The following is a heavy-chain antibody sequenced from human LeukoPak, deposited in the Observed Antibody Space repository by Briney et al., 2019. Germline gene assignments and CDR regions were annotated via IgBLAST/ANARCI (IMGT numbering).Heavy chain of an antibody. V-gene: IGHV4-30-4*01. CDR3: ARVVDSGSLKAEYYFDY. Sequence: SQTLSLTCSVSGGSISSGDYYWSWIRQPSGKGLEWIGYIYYSGSTYYNPSLKSRVTISVDTSKNQFSLKLSSVTAADTAVYYCARVVDSGSLKAEYYFDYWGQGTLVTVSS. D-gene: IGHD1-26*01. J-gene: IGHJ4*02. CDR1: GGSISSGDYY. CDR2: IYYSGST.